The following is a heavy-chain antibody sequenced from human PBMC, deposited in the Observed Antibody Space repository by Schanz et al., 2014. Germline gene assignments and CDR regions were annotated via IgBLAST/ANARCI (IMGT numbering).Heavy chain of an antibody. CDR2: IKSKSDGGTT. D-gene: IGHD3-10*01. Sequence: EAHLVESGGGLVKPGGSLTLSCAASRFTVTNAWMSWVRQAPGKGLEWVGRIKSKSDGGTTDYAAPVKDRFTISTDDSKNTVYLQMNSRQTEDTAVYYCTADLWFGAVWGVWWGQGTLVTVSS. CDR1: RFTVTNAW. V-gene: IGHV3-15*01. CDR3: TADLWFGAVWGVW. J-gene: IGHJ4*02.